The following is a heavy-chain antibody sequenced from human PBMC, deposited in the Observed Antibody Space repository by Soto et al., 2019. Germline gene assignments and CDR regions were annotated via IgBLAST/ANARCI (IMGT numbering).Heavy chain of an antibody. CDR3: AKDYNHYYDSSGYYFTPSLFDY. CDR2: ISGSGGST. D-gene: IGHD3-22*01. Sequence: GGSLRLSCAASGFTFSSYAMSWVRQAPGKGLEWVSAISGSGGSTYYADSVKGRFTISRDNSKNTLYLQMNSLRAEDTAVYYCAKDYNHYYDSSGYYFTPSLFDYWGQGTLVTVSS. J-gene: IGHJ4*02. V-gene: IGHV3-23*01. CDR1: GFTFSSYA.